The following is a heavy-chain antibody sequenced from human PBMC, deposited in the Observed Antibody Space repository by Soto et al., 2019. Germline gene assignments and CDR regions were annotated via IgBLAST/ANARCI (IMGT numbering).Heavy chain of an antibody. CDR2: INHSGST. Sequence: SETLSLTCAIYGGSFSGYYWSWIRQPPGKGLEWIGEINHSGSTNYNTSIKSRVAMSVDTSKNQFSLKLSSVTAADMAVYYCAAAVARGWFDPWGQGTLVT. V-gene: IGHV4-34*01. CDR1: GGSFSGYY. CDR3: AAAVARGWFDP. D-gene: IGHD6-19*01. J-gene: IGHJ5*02.